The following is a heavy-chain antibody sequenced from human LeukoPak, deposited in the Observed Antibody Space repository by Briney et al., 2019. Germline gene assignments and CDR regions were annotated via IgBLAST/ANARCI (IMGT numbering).Heavy chain of an antibody. Sequence: GGSLRLSCAASGXPFSSYNMHWVRQAPGKGQEWVSYISTTSSVIYYADSVKGRFTISRDNAKNSLYLQMNSLRDEDTAVYYCARGGYSGYDVDYWGQGTLVTVSS. CDR1: GXPFSSYN. D-gene: IGHD5-12*01. CDR3: ARGGYSGYDVDY. V-gene: IGHV3-48*02. J-gene: IGHJ4*02. CDR2: ISTTSSVI.